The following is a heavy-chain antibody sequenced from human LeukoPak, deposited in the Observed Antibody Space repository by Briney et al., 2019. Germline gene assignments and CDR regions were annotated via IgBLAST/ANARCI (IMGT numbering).Heavy chain of an antibody. V-gene: IGHV3-23*01. Sequence: GGTLRLSCAASGFTFSNYAMSWVRQAPGKGLEWVSTISGRGLGTYYADSVKGRFTISRDNAKNSLYLQMNSLRAEDTAVYYCAREGFAAASDIWGQGTMVTVSS. CDR1: GFTFSNYA. CDR2: ISGRGLGT. D-gene: IGHD2-15*01. CDR3: AREGFAAASDI. J-gene: IGHJ3*02.